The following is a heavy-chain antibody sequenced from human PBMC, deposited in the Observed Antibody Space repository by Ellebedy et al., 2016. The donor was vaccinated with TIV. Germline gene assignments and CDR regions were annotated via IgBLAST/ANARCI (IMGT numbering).Heavy chain of an antibody. Sequence: SETLSLXXTVSGGSISSSSYYWGWIRQPPGKGLEWIGSIYYSGSTYYNPSLKSRVAISVDTSKNQFSLKLSSVTAADTAVYYCTRTVLHWNDGEDVWGQGTTVTVSS. CDR2: IYYSGST. CDR3: TRTVLHWNDGEDV. V-gene: IGHV4-39*01. D-gene: IGHD1-1*01. CDR1: GGSISSSSYY. J-gene: IGHJ6*02.